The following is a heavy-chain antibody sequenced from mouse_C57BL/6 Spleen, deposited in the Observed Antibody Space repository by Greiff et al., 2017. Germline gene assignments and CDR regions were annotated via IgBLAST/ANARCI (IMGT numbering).Heavy chain of an antibody. CDR3: ARDGYGNAMDY. CDR2: ISAGGSYT. V-gene: IGHV5-4*01. D-gene: IGHD2-2*01. Sequence: EVMLVESGGGLVKPGGSLKLSCAASGFTFSSYAMSWVRQTPGKRLEWVATISAGGSYTYYPDNVKGRFTISRDNAKNNLYLQMSHLKSEDTAMCCCARDGYGNAMDYWGQGTSVTVSS. CDR1: GFTFSSYA. J-gene: IGHJ4*01.